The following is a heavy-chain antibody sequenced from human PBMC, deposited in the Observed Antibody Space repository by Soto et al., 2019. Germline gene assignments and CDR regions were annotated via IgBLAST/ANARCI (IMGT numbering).Heavy chain of an antibody. D-gene: IGHD1-1*01. CDR2: IYATGTT. CDR3: VRDGTKTLRDWFDP. V-gene: IGHV4-4*07. Sequence: LXLTCTVSGASLSCYYWSWIRKSAGKGLEWIGRIYATGTTDYNPSLKSRVMMSVDTSKKQFSLKVRSVTAADTAVYYCVRDGTKTLRDWFDPWGQGISVTVSS. CDR1: GASLSCYY. J-gene: IGHJ5*02.